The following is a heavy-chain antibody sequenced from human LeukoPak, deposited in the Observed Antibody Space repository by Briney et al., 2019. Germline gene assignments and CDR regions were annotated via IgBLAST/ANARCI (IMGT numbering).Heavy chain of an antibody. V-gene: IGHV3-21*01. J-gene: IGHJ3*02. CDR1: GFTFSSYS. CDR2: ISSSSSYI. Sequence: GGSLRLSCAASGFTFSSYSMNWVRQAPGKGLEWVSSISSSSSYIYYADSVKGRFTISRDNAKNSLYLQMNSLRAEDTAVYYCARDPIGEILHAFDIWGQGTMVTVSS. CDR3: ARDPIGEILHAFDI. D-gene: IGHD3-10*01.